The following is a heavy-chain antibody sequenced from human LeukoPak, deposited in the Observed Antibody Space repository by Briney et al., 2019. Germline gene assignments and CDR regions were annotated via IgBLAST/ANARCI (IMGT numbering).Heavy chain of an antibody. CDR3: ATGWRGYYFDY. V-gene: IGHV1-24*01. D-gene: IGHD3-3*01. J-gene: IGHJ4*02. Sequence: ASVKVSCKVSGYTLTELSMHWVRQAPGKGLEWMGGFDPEDGETIYAQKFQGRVTMTGDTSTDTAYMELSSLRSEDTAVYYCATGWRGYYFDYWGQGTLVTVSS. CDR2: FDPEDGET. CDR1: GYTLTELS.